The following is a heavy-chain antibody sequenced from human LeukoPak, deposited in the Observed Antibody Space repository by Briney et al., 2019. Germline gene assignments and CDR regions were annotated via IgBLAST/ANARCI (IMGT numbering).Heavy chain of an antibody. CDR1: GGTFISYA. Sequence: ASVKVSCTASGGTFISYAISGVRQAPGQGGEWMGGIIPIFGTGNNAQKFQGRVTITTDESTSTAYMELSSLRSEDTDVYYCERNSGTAAYYYYYYMDVWGKGTTVTVSS. D-gene: IGHD6-13*01. J-gene: IGHJ6*03. V-gene: IGHV1-69*05. CDR2: IIPIFGTG. CDR3: ERNSGTAAYYYYYYMDV.